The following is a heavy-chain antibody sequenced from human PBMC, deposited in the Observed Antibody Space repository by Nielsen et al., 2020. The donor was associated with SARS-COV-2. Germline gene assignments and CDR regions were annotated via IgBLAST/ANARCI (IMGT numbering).Heavy chain of an antibody. D-gene: IGHD6-19*01. CDR1: GGTFSSYA. Sequence: ASVQVSCKASGGTFSSYAISWVRQAPGQKPEWTGWINADNGNTKYSQKLQSKVTITRDTSASTAYMDLSSLRSEDTAVCYCSAVGGSPQFSYWSQGTLVTVSS. CDR3: SAVGGSPQFSY. J-gene: IGHJ4*02. V-gene: IGHV1-3*01. CDR2: INADNGNT.